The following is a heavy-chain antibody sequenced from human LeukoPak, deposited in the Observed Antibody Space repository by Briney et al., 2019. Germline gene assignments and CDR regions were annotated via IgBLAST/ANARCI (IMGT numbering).Heavy chain of an antibody. CDR1: GFSFSSHV. V-gene: IGHV3-23*01. D-gene: IGHD3-22*01. CDR3: AKDQNYESSGYYGGFDY. CDR2: ISGSGGDT. Sequence: PGGSLRLSCAASGFSFSSHVMHWVRQAPGKGLEWVSGISGSGGDTYYADSVKGRFTISRDNSKNTLNLQMNSLRAEDTALHYCAKDQNYESSGYYGGFDYWGQGTLVTVSS. J-gene: IGHJ4*02.